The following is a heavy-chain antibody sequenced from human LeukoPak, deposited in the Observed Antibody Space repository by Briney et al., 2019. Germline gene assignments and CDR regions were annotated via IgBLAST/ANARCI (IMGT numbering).Heavy chain of an antibody. CDR3: TRTEGIAAASRGFYY. CDR1: GFTFSSYA. V-gene: IGHV3-30*04. CDR2: ISYDGSNK. J-gene: IGHJ4*02. Sequence: PGGSLRLSCAASGFTFSSYAMHWVRQAPGKGLEWVAVISYDGSNKYYADSVKGRFTISRDNSKNTLYLQMSSLRAEDTAVYYCTRTEGIAAASRGFYYWGQGTLVTVSS. D-gene: IGHD6-13*01.